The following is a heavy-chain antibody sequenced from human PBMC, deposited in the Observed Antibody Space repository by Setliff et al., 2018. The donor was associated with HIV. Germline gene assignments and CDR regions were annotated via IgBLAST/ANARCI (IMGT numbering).Heavy chain of an antibody. V-gene: IGHV4-39*07. J-gene: IGHJ4*02. CDR1: GFTFSNFAM. CDR2: IFYFGSV. CDR3: ARFHWYHYETSGDYDYYGYYFDY. D-gene: IGHD3-22*01. Sequence: PGGSLRLSCSASGFTFSNFAMSWVRQAPGKGLEWIGSIFYFGSVTYNPSLKSRPLISIDTSKTQFSLNLRSVTAADTAVYYCARFHWYHYETSGDYDYYGYYFDYWGQGTLVT.